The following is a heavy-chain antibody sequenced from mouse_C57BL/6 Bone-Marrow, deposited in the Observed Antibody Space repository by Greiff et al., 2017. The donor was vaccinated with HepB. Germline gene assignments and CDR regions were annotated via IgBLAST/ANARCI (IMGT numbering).Heavy chain of an antibody. D-gene: IGHD2-5*01. Sequence: QVQLQQSGAELASPGASVTLSCTASGYTFTDYIMNWVQQRPVPGLEWIGRIYPVSGETDYNHKFMGKASFSVDRASSKVYMDLNSLTSEDPAVYDCFYNNYGWFYAMDYWGQGTSVTVSS. V-gene: IGHV1-11*01. CDR2: IYPVSGET. CDR3: FYNNYGWFYAMDY. J-gene: IGHJ4*01. CDR1: GYTFTDYI.